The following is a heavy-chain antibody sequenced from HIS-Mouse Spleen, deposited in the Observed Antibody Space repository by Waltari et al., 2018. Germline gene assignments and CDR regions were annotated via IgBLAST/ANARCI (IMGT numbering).Heavy chain of an antibody. CDR3: AREIPYSSSWYDWYFDL. V-gene: IGHV4-39*07. CDR1: GGSTRSGRDN. D-gene: IGHD6-13*01. Sequence: QLQLQESGPGLVKPSETLSLTRTVSGGSTRSGRDNWGWIRQPPGKGLEWIGSIYYSGSTYYNPSLKSRVTISVDTSKNQFSLKLSSVTAADTAVYYCAREIPYSSSWYDWYFDLWGRGTLVTVSS. J-gene: IGHJ2*01. CDR2: IYYSGST.